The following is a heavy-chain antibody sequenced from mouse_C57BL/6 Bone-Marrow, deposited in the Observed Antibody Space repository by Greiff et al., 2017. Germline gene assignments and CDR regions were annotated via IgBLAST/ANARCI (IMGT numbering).Heavy chain of an antibody. V-gene: IGHV1-66*01. J-gene: IGHJ1*03. D-gene: IGHD1-1*01. CDR1: GYSFTSYY. CDR2: IYPGSGNT. Sequence: QVQLQQSGPELVKPGASVKISCKASGYSFTSYYIHWVKQRPGQGLEWIGWIYPGSGNTKYNEKFKGKATLTADTSSSTAYMQLSSLTSEDSAVYYCARGDYGSGGYFDVWGTGTTVTVSS. CDR3: ARGDYGSGGYFDV.